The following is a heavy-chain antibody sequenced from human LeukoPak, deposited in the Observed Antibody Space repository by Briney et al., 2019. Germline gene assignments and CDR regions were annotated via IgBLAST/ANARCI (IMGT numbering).Heavy chain of an antibody. CDR3: ARSPKDYYGSESYIDY. CDR1: GFTFSSYW. J-gene: IGHJ4*02. Sequence: GALRLSCVVSGFTFSSYWMSWVRQAPGKGLEWEANIKQDGSEKYYVDSVKGRFTISRDNAKNSLYLQMNSLRAEDTAVYFCARSPKDYYGSESYIDYWGQGTLVTVSS. CDR2: IKQDGSEK. V-gene: IGHV3-7*01. D-gene: IGHD3-10*01.